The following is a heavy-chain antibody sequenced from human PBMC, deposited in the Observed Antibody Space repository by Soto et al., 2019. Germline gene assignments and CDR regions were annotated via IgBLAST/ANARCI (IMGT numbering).Heavy chain of an antibody. Sequence: AVKVTCKACGYIFTSYAMHCGLQAPGQRPEWMGWINHGNENTKYSQNFQDRDTFTRDTTASTVYMDLSSVTSEDTAMYYCARGNTAHADYCGQGTMVTVSA. CDR1: GYIFTSYA. V-gene: IGHV1-3*01. CDR2: INHGNENT. J-gene: IGHJ4*01. D-gene: IGHD2-2*01. CDR3: ARGNTAHADY.